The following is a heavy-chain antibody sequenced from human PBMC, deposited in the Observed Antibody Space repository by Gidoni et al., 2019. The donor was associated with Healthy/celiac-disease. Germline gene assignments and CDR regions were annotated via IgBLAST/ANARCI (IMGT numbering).Heavy chain of an antibody. D-gene: IGHD6-19*01. CDR3: ASGGAVAADLNYYGMDV. CDR2: IIPIFGTA. V-gene: IGHV1-69*01. J-gene: IGHJ6*02. CDR1: GGTFSSYA. Sequence: GDTGKKPGSSVKVSCKASGGTFSSYAISWVRQAPGQGLEWMGGIIPIFGTANYAQKFQGRVTITADESTSTAYMELSSLRSEDTAVYYCASGGAVAADLNYYGMDVWGQGTTVTVS.